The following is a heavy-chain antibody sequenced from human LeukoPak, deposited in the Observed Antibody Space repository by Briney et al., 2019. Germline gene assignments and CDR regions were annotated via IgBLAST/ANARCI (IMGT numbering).Heavy chain of an antibody. D-gene: IGHD6-19*01. CDR1: GGTFSSYA. CDR2: IIPIFGTV. Sequence: SVKVSCKASGGTFSSYAISWVRQAPGQGLEWMGGIIPIFGTVNYAQKFQGRVTITADESTSTAYMELSSLRSEDTAVYYCARGNGRQWLALYGMDVWGQGTTVTVSS. V-gene: IGHV1-69*13. CDR3: ARGNGRQWLALYGMDV. J-gene: IGHJ6*02.